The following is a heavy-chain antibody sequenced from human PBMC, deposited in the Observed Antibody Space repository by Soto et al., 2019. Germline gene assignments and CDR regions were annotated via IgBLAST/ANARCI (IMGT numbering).Heavy chain of an antibody. CDR1: GFTFSSYG. Sequence: GGSLRLSCAASGFTFSSYGMHWVRQAPGKGLEWVSVIWYDGSNKYYADSVKGRFTISRDNSKNTLYLQMNSLRAEDTALYYCARGHDFWSGPPSWGQGTLVTVSS. J-gene: IGHJ5*02. V-gene: IGHV3-33*01. CDR3: ARGHDFWSGPPS. CDR2: IWYDGSNK. D-gene: IGHD3-3*01.